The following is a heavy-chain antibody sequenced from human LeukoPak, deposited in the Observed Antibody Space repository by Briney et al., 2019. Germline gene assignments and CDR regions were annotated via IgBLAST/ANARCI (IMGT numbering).Heavy chain of an antibody. D-gene: IGHD6-13*01. V-gene: IGHV5-51*01. CDR2: ISPDGSDT. CDR3: ARLTSSWSFDY. J-gene: IGHJ4*02. Sequence: GESLKISCKGSGYSFTNYWIGWVRQMPGKGLEWMGIISPDGSDTRYSPSFQGQVTISANKSITTAYLQWSSLKASDTAMYYCARLTSSWSFDYWGQGTLVTVSS. CDR1: GYSFTNYW.